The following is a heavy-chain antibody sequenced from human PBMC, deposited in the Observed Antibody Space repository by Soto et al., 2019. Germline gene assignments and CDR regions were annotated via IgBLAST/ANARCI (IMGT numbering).Heavy chain of an antibody. CDR2: IIPVFGTA. CDR3: AAYYYDSGGYYYFDY. CDR1: GGTISSYA. Sequence: QMQLVQSGAEVKRPGSSVKVSCKASGGTISSYAINWVRQAPGQGLEWMGGIIPVFGTANYAQKFQGRVTITADESTSTAYMALSSLGSEDTAVYYCAAYYYDSGGYYYFDYWGQGTLVTVSS. J-gene: IGHJ4*02. D-gene: IGHD3-22*01. V-gene: IGHV1-69*01.